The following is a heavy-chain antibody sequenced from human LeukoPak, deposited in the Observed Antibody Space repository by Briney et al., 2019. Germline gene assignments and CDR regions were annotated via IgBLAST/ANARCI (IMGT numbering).Heavy chain of an antibody. Sequence: SETLSLTCTVSGGSISSSYWSWIRQPPGKGLEWIGYISYSGSTNYSPSLKSRVTISVDTSKNQFSLKLSSVTAADTAVYYCARHLRGEQQLSGFDYWGQGTPVTVSS. V-gene: IGHV4-59*01. D-gene: IGHD6-13*01. CDR2: ISYSGST. CDR3: ARHLRGEQQLSGFDY. CDR1: GGSISSSY. J-gene: IGHJ4*02.